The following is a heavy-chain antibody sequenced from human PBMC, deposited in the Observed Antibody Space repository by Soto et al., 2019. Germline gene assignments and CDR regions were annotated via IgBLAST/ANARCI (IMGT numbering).Heavy chain of an antibody. CDR2: LSSTGDDT. D-gene: IGHD2-15*01. CDR1: GFTFSIYP. CDR3: VKSDRKDF. V-gene: IGHV3-23*01. J-gene: IGHJ4*02. Sequence: AGGSLRLSCAASGFTFSIYPMSWVRQVPGKGLEWVSSLSSTGDDTYYADSVTGRFIISRDNTRDTLYLQMNSLRGDDTAVYFCVKSDRKDFWGQGTLVTVSS.